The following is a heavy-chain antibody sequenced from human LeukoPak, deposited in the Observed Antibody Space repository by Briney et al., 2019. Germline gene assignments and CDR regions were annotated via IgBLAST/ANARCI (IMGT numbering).Heavy chain of an antibody. D-gene: IGHD3-22*01. J-gene: IGHJ3*01. CDR1: GFTVSSNY. CDR2: IYSGGST. Sequence: PGGSLTLSCAASGFTVSSNYMSWVRQAPGKGLEGVSVIYSGGSTYYADSVKGRFTISRDNSKNKLYLQMNSLRAEDTAVYYCARAGVVITTDAFDVWGQGTMVTVSS. CDR3: ARAGVVITTDAFDV. V-gene: IGHV3-66*01.